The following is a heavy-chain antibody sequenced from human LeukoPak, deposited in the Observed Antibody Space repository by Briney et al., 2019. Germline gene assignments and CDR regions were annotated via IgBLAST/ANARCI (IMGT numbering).Heavy chain of an antibody. V-gene: IGHV3-20*01. D-gene: IGHD3-16*01. CDR2: INWNGCST. CDR1: GFTLDDYG. J-gene: IGHJ3*02. Sequence: GGSLRLSCAASGFTLDDYGMSWVRQAPGKGLEWVSGINWNGCSTGYADSVKGRFTISRDNAKNSLYLQMNSLRAEDTALYHCARGGSNDAFDIWGQGTMVTVSS. CDR3: ARGGSNDAFDI.